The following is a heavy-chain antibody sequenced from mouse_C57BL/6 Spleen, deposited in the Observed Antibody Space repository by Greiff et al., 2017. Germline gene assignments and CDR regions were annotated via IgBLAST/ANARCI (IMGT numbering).Heavy chain of an antibody. V-gene: IGHV1-53*01. CDR3: ARGGLRPYYAMDY. CDR2: INPSNGGT. J-gene: IGHJ4*01. Sequence: QVQLQQSGTELVKPGASVKLSCKASGYTFTSYWMHWVKQRPGQGLEWIGNINPSNGGTNYNEKFKSKATLTVDKSSSTAYMQLSSLTSEDSAVYYGARGGLRPYYAMDYWGQGTSVTVSS. D-gene: IGHD2-4*01. CDR1: GYTFTSYW.